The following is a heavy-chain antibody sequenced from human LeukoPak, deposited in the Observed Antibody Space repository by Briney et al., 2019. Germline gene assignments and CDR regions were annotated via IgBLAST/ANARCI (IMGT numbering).Heavy chain of an antibody. CDR1: GFTFSSYG. Sequence: GGSPRLSCAASGFTFSSYGMHWVRQAPGKGLEWVAVIWYDGSNKYYADSVKGRFTISRDNSKNTLYLQMNSLRAEDTAVYYCARGGRGYCSGGSCYSFDYWGQGTLVTVSS. CDR2: IWYDGSNK. D-gene: IGHD2-15*01. CDR3: ARGGRGYCSGGSCYSFDY. J-gene: IGHJ4*02. V-gene: IGHV3-33*01.